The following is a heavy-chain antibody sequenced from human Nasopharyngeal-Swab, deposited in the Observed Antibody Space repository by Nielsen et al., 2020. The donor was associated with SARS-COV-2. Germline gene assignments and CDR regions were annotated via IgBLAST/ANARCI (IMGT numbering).Heavy chain of an antibody. Sequence: WIRQPPGKGLEWVSGISSSAYSEFYADSVKGRFTISRGNAQNSLYLQMNNLRADDTAVYYCARDKGTSGWFDPWGPGTLVTVSS. V-gene: IGHV3-11*01. D-gene: IGHD6-25*01. J-gene: IGHJ5*02. CDR2: ISSSAYSE. CDR3: ARDKGTSGWFDP.